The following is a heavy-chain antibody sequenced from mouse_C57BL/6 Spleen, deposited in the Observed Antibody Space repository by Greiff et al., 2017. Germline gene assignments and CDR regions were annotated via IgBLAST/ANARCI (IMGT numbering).Heavy chain of an antibody. CDR1: GYTFTSYG. CDR2: IYPRSGNT. Sequence: QVQLKESGAELARPGASVKLSCKASGYTFTSYGISWVKQRTGQGLEWIGEIYPRSGNTYYNEKFKGKATLTVDKSSSTAYMELRSLTSEDSAVYFCARGEAVDYWGQGTLVTVSA. J-gene: IGHJ3*01. D-gene: IGHD1-1*01. V-gene: IGHV1-81*01. CDR3: ARGEAVDY.